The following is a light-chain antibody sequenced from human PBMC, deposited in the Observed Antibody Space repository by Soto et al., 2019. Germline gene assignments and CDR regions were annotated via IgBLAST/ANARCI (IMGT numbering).Light chain of an antibody. V-gene: IGLV2-8*01. CDR1: SSDVGSYKD. Sequence: QSVLTQPPSASGSPGQSVTISCTGTSSDVGSYKDVAWYQHHPGKAPKVMIYEVSKRPSAVPDRFSGSKSGNTASLTVSGLQAEDEADYYCSSYAGSNIWVFGTGTKVTVL. CDR2: EVS. J-gene: IGLJ1*01. CDR3: SSYAGSNIWV.